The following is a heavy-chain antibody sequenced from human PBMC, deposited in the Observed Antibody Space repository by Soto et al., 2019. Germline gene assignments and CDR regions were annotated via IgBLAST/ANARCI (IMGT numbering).Heavy chain of an antibody. J-gene: IGHJ2*01. V-gene: IGHV3-48*01. CDR1: GFTFSSYS. Sequence: GGSLRLSCAASGFTFSSYSMNWVRQAPGKGLEWVSYISSSSSTIYYADSVKGRFTISRDNAKNSLYLQMNSLRAEDTAVYYCARDSGVDFRPGVWYFDLWGRGTLVTVSS. CDR2: ISSSSSTI. D-gene: IGHD2-15*01. CDR3: ARDSGVDFRPGVWYFDL.